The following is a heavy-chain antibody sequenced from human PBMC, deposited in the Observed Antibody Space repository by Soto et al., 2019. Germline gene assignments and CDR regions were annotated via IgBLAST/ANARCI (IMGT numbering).Heavy chain of an antibody. CDR2: ISSSSSYI. D-gene: IGHD3-10*01. J-gene: IGHJ6*03. Sequence: GGSLRLSCAASGFTFSSYSMNWVRQAPGKGLEWVSSISSSSSYIYYADSVKGRFTISRDNAKNSLYLQMNSLRAEDTAVYYCARGLYYGSGSYSPTVGFMDVWGKGTTVTVSS. CDR1: GFTFSSYS. CDR3: ARGLYYGSGSYSPTVGFMDV. V-gene: IGHV3-21*01.